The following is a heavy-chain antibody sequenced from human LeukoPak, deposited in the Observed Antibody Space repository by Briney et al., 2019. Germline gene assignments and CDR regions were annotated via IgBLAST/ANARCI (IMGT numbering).Heavy chain of an antibody. Sequence: SVKVSCKASGGTFSSYAISWVRQAPGQGLEWMGGIIPIFGTANYAQKFQGRVTITTDESTSTAYMELSSLRSEDTAVYYCARGRFSYDSSGYPKPHYFDYWGQGTLVTVSS. CDR3: ARGRFSYDSSGYPKPHYFDY. CDR1: GGTFSSYA. D-gene: IGHD3-22*01. J-gene: IGHJ4*02. V-gene: IGHV1-69*05. CDR2: IIPIFGTA.